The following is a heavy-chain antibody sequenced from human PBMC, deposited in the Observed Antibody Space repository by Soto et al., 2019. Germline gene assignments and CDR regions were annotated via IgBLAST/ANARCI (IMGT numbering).Heavy chain of an antibody. CDR1: GFTFNNYA. D-gene: IGHD2-15*01. J-gene: IGHJ4*02. CDR3: ARDGGNICSGGSCYFQAPDN. V-gene: IGHV3-23*01. Sequence: GGSLRLSCSASGFTFNNYAMSWVRHAPGKGLEWVASISGSGRSTNYADSVKGRFTISRDNSKNTLAVQMSSLRADDTAVYYCARDGGNICSGGSCYFQAPDNWGQGTLVTVSS. CDR2: ISGSGRST.